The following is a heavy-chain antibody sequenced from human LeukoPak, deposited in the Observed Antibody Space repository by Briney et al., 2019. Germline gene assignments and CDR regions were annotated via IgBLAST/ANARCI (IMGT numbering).Heavy chain of an antibody. CDR1: GFTFSSYA. D-gene: IGHD1-1*01. Sequence: GGSLRLSCAGSGFTFSSYAMSWVRQAPGKGLEWVSAIGDGGDSTHYADSVKGRFTISRDNSKNTLYLQMNSLRAEDTAVYYCAKDLEGPSYYFDYWGQGTLVTVSS. CDR3: AKDLEGPSYYFDY. V-gene: IGHV3-23*01. J-gene: IGHJ4*02. CDR2: IGDGGDST.